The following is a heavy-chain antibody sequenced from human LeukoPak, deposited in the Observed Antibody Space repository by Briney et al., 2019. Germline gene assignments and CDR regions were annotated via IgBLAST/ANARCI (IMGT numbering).Heavy chain of an antibody. Sequence: GGSLRLSCAASGFTFSSYGMHWARQAPGKGLEWVAFIRYDGSNKYYADSVKGRFTISRDNSKNTLYLQMNSLRAEDTAVYYCAKAVFTTRYYYYYMDVWGKGTTVTISS. V-gene: IGHV3-30*02. D-gene: IGHD1-14*01. CDR2: IRYDGSNK. CDR3: AKAVFTTRYYYYYMDV. J-gene: IGHJ6*03. CDR1: GFTFSSYG.